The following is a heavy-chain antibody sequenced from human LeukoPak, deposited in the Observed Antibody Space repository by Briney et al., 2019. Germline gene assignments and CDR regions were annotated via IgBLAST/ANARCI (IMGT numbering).Heavy chain of an antibody. V-gene: IGHV4-59*08. D-gene: IGHD2-15*01. CDR3: ARRYCSGGSCYSGFDY. Sequence: PSETLSLTCTVSGGSISSFYCSWIRQPPGKGLEWIGYIYSSGSTNYNPSLKSRVTMSVDTSKNQFSLKLSSVTAADTAVYYCARRYCSGGSCYSGFDYWGQGTLVTVPS. CDR2: IYSSGST. J-gene: IGHJ4*02. CDR1: GGSISSFY.